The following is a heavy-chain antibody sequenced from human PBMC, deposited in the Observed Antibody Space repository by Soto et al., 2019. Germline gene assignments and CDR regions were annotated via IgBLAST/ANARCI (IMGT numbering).Heavy chain of an antibody. V-gene: IGHV4-4*02. D-gene: IGHD3-22*01. CDR1: GGSINSRNW. Sequence: TLSLTCAVSGGSINSRNWWTWVRQPPGKSLEWIGEIDHSGSTKYNPSLKSRVTFSVDTSKNHFSLKLSSVTAADTAVYYCARHKTTMLTVVSAFDPWGQGTRVTVSS. CDR3: ARHKTTMLTVVSAFDP. J-gene: IGHJ5*02. CDR2: IDHSGST.